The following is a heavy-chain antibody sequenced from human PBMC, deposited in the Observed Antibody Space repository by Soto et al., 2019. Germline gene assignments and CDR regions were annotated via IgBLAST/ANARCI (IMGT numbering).Heavy chain of an antibody. Sequence: QPQLQESGPGLVKPSETLSLTCSVSGGSISSTSHYWGWIRQSPGKGLEWIGSIYYSGNTYYNPSLTIRVSISVDTSKNQFSLSLSSVTAAATPGYYCARCRCNSRSCGYYYCYGMDVWGQGTTVAVSS. J-gene: IGHJ6*02. CDR2: IYYSGNT. CDR1: GGSISSTSHY. CDR3: ARCRCNSRSCGYYYCYGMDV. V-gene: IGHV4-39*01. D-gene: IGHD2-2*01.